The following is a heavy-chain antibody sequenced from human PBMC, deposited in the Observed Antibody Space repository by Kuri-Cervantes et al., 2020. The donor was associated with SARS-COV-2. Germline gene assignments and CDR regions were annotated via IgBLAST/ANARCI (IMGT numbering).Heavy chain of an antibody. CDR1: GGTFSSYA. CDR2: IIPIFGTA. Sequence: SVKVSCKASGGTFSSYAISWVRQAPGQGLEWMGGIIPIFGTANYAQKFQSRVTITADASTSTAYMELSSLRSEDTAVYYCARASGSYYSWFDPWGQGTLVTVSS. CDR3: ARASGSYYSWFDP. V-gene: IGHV1-69*13. D-gene: IGHD1-26*01. J-gene: IGHJ5*02.